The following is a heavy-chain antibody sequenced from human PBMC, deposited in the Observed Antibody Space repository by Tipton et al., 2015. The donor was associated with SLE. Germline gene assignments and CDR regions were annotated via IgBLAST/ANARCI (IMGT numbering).Heavy chain of an antibody. CDR1: GFTFSSYA. CDR3: ARAARRSNPRYYYYYMDV. V-gene: IGHV3-30*04. Sequence: SLRLSCAASGFTFSSYAMHWVRQATGKGLEWVAVISYDGSNKYYADSVKGRFTISRDNSKNTLYLQMNSLRAEDTAVYYCARAARRSNPRYYYYYMDVWGKGTTVTVSS. CDR2: ISYDGSNK. J-gene: IGHJ6*03. D-gene: IGHD4-11*01.